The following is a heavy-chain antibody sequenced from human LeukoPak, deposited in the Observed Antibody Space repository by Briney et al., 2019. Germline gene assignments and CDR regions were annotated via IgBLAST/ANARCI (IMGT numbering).Heavy chain of an antibody. CDR1: GFTFSSYG. D-gene: IGHD3-10*01. CDR2: IRYDGSNK. V-gene: IGHV3-30*02. J-gene: IGHJ4*02. Sequence: PGGSLRLPCAASGFTFSSYGMHWVRQAPGKGLEWVAFIRYDGSNKYYADSVKGRFTISRDNSKNTLYLQMNSLRAEDTAVYYCAKGRYGSGSYYNLTPIDYWGQGTLVTVSS. CDR3: AKGRYGSGSYYNLTPIDY.